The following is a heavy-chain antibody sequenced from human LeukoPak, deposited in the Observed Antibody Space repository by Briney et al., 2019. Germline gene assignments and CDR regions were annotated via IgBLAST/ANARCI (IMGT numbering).Heavy chain of an antibody. CDR3: AREDYGSGFDAFDI. CDR2: IHTSGST. J-gene: IGHJ3*02. V-gene: IGHV4-4*07. CDR1: GGSISSYY. Sequence: SETLSLTCTVSGGSISSYYWSWIRQPAGKGVEWIGRIHTSGSTNYNPSLKSRVTMSVDTSKNHFSLKLSSVTAADTAVYYCAREDYGSGFDAFDIWGQGTMVTVSS. D-gene: IGHD3-10*01.